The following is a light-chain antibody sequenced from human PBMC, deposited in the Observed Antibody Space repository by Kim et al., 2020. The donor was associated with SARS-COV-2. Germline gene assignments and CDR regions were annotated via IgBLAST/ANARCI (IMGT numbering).Light chain of an antibody. J-gene: IGLJ3*02. CDR3: YSAADNNLWV. V-gene: IGLV3-27*01. CDR2: KDS. Sequence: SYELTQPSSASVSPGQTARITCSGDVLAKKYARWIQQKPGQAPALVIYKDSERPSGIPERLSGFNLGTTVTLTISGAQDEDEADYYCYSAADNNLWVFGG. CDR1: VLAKKY.